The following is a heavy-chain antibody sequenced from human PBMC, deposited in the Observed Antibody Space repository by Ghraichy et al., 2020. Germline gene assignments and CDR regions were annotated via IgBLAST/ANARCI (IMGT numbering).Heavy chain of an antibody. CDR2: FDPEDGET. Sequence: ASVKVSCKISGYPLSKLFMRLVLLSPLILLEWMGGFDPEDGETIYAQKFQGRVTMTEDTSTDAAYMELSTLRSEDTAVYYCATDVAGSYYHWGQGTLVTVSS. CDR3: ATDVAGSYYH. J-gene: IGHJ5*02. CDR1: GYPLSKLF. V-gene: IGHV1-24*01. D-gene: IGHD1-26*01.